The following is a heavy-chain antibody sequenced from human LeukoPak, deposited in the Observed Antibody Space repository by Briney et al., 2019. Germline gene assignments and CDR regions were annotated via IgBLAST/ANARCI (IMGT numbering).Heavy chain of an antibody. V-gene: IGHV5-51*01. D-gene: IGHD3-3*01. J-gene: IGHJ4*02. CDR3: VRHEDDFWSLQYRAYYFDT. Sequence: EESLKISCKASGYTFTKDWIGWVRQKPGEGLEWMGIIYPGDSDTRYSPSFQGQVTISADKSISTAYLQWSSLKASDTAMYYCVRHEDDFWSLQYRAYYFDTWGQGTLVTVSS. CDR2: IYPGDSDT. CDR1: GYTFTKDW.